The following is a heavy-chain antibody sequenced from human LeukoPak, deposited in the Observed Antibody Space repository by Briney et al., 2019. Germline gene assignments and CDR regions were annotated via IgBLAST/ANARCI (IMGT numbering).Heavy chain of an antibody. Sequence: ASVKVSCKASGYSFTDYYVHWVRQAPGQGLEWLGWINPNSGATKYGQKFRGRVTMTRVTSMSTAYMELSSLRSDDTAVYYCASVYSGYDLSQLDYWGQGTLVTVSS. CDR1: GYSFTDYY. CDR2: INPNSGAT. J-gene: IGHJ4*02. D-gene: IGHD5-12*01. V-gene: IGHV1-2*02. CDR3: ASVYSGYDLSQLDY.